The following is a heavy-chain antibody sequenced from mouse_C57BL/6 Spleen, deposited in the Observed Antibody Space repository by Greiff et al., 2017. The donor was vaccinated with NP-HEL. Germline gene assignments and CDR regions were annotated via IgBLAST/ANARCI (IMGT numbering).Heavy chain of an antibody. Sequence: VQLKQSGPELVKPGASVKIPCKASGYTFTDYNMDWVKQSHGKSLEWIGDINPNNGGTIYNQKFKGKATLTVDKSSSTAYMELRSLTSEDTAVYYCARSRDWDGFAYWGQGTLVTVSA. V-gene: IGHV1-18*01. CDR2: INPNNGGT. CDR3: ARSRDWDGFAY. CDR1: GYTFTDYN. J-gene: IGHJ3*01. D-gene: IGHD4-1*01.